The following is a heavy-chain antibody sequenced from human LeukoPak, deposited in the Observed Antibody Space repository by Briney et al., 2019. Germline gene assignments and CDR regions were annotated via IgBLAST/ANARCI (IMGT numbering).Heavy chain of an antibody. CDR2: IYHSGST. J-gene: IGHJ3*02. V-gene: IGHV4-38-2*02. D-gene: IGHD6-13*01. Sequence: SETLSLTCTVSGYSISSGYYWGWIRQPPGKGLEWIGSIYHSGSTYYNPSLKSRVTISVDTSKNQFSLKLSSVTAADTAVYYCARDRGFSSSWYIGAFDIRGQGTMVTVSS. CDR1: GYSISSGYY. CDR3: ARDRGFSSSWYIGAFDI.